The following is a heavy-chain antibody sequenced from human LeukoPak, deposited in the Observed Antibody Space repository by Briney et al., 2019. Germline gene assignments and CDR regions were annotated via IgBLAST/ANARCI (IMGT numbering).Heavy chain of an antibody. CDR2: IYHSGTT. CDR1: GRCISSGGYY. Sequence: SQTLSLTCTVSGRCISSGGYYWSWIRQHPGKGLEWVAFIYHSGTTFYNPSLESRTTLSVDTSQNQFSLKLTSVTAADTAVYYCARAVDFRNYFDYWGQGNLVTVSS. D-gene: IGHD3/OR15-3a*01. V-gene: IGHV4-31*03. J-gene: IGHJ4*02. CDR3: ARAVDFRNYFDY.